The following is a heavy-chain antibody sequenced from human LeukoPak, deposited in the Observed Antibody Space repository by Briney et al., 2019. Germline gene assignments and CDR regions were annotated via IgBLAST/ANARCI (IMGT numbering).Heavy chain of an antibody. CDR3: TTDRMIYATNWAVSWFDP. V-gene: IGHV3-23*01. CDR2: ISGSGGST. CDR1: GFTFTSYG. D-gene: IGHD2-8*01. J-gene: IGHJ5*02. Sequence: GGTLRLSCEASGFTFTSYGMSWVRQAPGKGLEWVSAISGSGGSTYYADSVKGRFTISRDNSKNTLYLQMNSLRAEDTAVYYCTTDRMIYATNWAVSWFDPWGQGTLVTVSS.